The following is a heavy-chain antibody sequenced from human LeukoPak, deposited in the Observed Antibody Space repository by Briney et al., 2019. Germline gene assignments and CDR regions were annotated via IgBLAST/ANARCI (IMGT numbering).Heavy chain of an antibody. CDR2: IYSGGKT. Sequence: AGGSLRLSCAASGFTFSSYSMNWVRQAPGKGLEWVSVIYSGGKTHYADSVKGRFTISRDNSKNTLYLQMNSLRAEDTAVYYCARGVANYYGSSGYQNWGQGTLVTVSS. D-gene: IGHD3-22*01. CDR3: ARGVANYYGSSGYQN. J-gene: IGHJ4*02. CDR1: GFTFSSYS. V-gene: IGHV3-53*01.